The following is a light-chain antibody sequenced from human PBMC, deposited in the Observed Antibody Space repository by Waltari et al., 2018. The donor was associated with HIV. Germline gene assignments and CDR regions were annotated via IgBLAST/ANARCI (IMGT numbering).Light chain of an antibody. CDR2: WAS. CDR3: HQYFSAPWT. J-gene: IGKJ1*01. Sequence: DIVMTQSPDSLAVPLGERATINCKSSQSLLYSANNKNYLAWSQQRPGQPPKLLIYWASARESGVPDRFSGSGSGTDFTLTISSLQADDVAVYYCHQYFSAPWTFGQGTKVEIK. CDR1: QSLLYSANNKNY. V-gene: IGKV4-1*01.